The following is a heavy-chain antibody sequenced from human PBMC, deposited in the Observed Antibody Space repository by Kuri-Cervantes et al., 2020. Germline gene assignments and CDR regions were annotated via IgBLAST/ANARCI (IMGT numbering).Heavy chain of an antibody. CDR1: GGSFSGYS. Sequence: SETLSLTCAVYGGSFSGYSWSWIRQPPGRGLEWIGEINHSIGTKYNPSLKSRVTISVDTSKNQFSLKLSSVTAADTAVYYCARHMGQWLATGSGYWGQGTLVTVSS. CDR3: ARHMGQWLATGSGY. CDR2: INHSIGT. J-gene: IGHJ4*02. D-gene: IGHD6-19*01. V-gene: IGHV4-34*01.